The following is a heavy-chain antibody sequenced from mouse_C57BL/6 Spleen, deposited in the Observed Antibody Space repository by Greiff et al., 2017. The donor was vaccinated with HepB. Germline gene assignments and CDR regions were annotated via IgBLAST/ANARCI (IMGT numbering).Heavy chain of an antibody. CDR1: GYTFTSYW. V-gene: IGHV1-53*01. D-gene: IGHD1-1*01. J-gene: IGHJ3*01. CDR3: ARDDYYGSSYVWFAY. CDR2: INPSNGGT. Sequence: VQLQQPGAELVKPGASVKLSCKASGYTFTSYWMHWVKQRPGQGLEWIGNINPSNGGTNYNEKFKSKATLTVDKSSSTAYMQLSSLTSEDSAVYYCARDDYYGSSYVWFAYWGQGTLVTVSA.